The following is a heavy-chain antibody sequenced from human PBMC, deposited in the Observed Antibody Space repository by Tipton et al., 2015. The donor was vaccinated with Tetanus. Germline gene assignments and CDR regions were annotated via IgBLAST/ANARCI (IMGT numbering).Heavy chain of an antibody. D-gene: IGHD3-16*01. CDR2: IYPGNSDT. V-gene: IGHV5-51*01. CDR1: GYVFTMYW. J-gene: IGHJ4*02. Sequence: VQLVQSGAEVKEPGESLKISCKGSGYVFTMYWIAWVRQMPGKGLEWMGLIYPGNSDTGNSPSFQGQVTISADKSISTAYLQGNSLEASDTAVYYCARHLGGLRGGLAGANWGQGTLVTVSS. CDR3: ARHLGGLRGGLAGAN.